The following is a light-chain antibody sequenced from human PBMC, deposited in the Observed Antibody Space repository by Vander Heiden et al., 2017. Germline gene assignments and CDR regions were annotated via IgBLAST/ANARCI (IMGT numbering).Light chain of an antibody. J-gene: IGKJ2*01. CDR3: HQYYSIPYT. CDR1: QSVLYSANNKNY. CDR2: WAS. V-gene: IGKV4-1*01. Sequence: DIEMTQSPASLAVSVGERATITCKASQSVLYSANNKNYLAWYQQKPGQPPKLLIYWASTRESGVTDRFSGSGSGTDFTLTISSLQAEDVAVYSCHQYYSIPYTFGQGTKVEI.